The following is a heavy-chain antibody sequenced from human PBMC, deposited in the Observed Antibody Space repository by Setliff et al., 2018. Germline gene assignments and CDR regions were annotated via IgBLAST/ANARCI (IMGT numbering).Heavy chain of an antibody. CDR1: EYSFIDYW. D-gene: IGHD2-2*01. CDR3: ARPIESSRWHPFDS. V-gene: IGHV5-10-1*01. CDR2: VDPSYSYA. Sequence: GESLKISCRGSEYSFIDYWISWVRQKPGGGLEWMGKVDPSYSYATYGPSFQGHVIISVDTSINTFYLQWSRLEASDSGIYYCARPIESSRWHPFDSWGQGTLVTVSS. J-gene: IGHJ5*01.